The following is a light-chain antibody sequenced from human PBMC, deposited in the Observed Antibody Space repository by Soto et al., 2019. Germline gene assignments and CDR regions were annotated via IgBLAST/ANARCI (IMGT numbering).Light chain of an antibody. CDR2: GAS. V-gene: IGKV3-15*01. CDR3: QQYNNWPLWT. Sequence: EIALAQSPATLSLSPGDRATLSCGASQSVSRSYLAWYQQKPGQAPRLLVYGASTRPTGIPTRFSGSGSGTEFTLTISSLQSEDFAVYYCQQYNNWPLWTFGQGTKVDIK. J-gene: IGKJ1*01. CDR1: QSVSRSY.